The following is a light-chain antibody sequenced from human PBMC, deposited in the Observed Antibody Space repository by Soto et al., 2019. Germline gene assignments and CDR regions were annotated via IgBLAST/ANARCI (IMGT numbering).Light chain of an antibody. V-gene: IGKV3-15*01. CDR3: QQYNDWPIT. CDR2: GAS. J-gene: IGKJ5*01. CDR1: QSVGDN. Sequence: EVVMTQSPAPLSVSPGERVILSCRSSQSVGDNLAWLQQKPGQGPRLLIYGASTRATGIPARFSGSGSETEFTLTISSLRSEDSAVYLCQQYNDWPITFGQGIRLEI.